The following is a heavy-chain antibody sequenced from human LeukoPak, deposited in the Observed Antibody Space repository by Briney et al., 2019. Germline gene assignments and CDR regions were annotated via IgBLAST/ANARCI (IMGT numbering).Heavy chain of an antibody. CDR1: GYTFTSYG. V-gene: IGHV1-18*01. Sequence: GASVTVSCKASGYTFTSYGISWVRQPPGQGLEWMGWISAYNGNTKYVQKLQGRVTMTTASSTSTAYMELRSLSSVDTAVYYCSRWYCGGGSCYSYYYGMDVWGQGTTVTVSS. CDR2: ISAYNGNT. CDR3: SRWYCGGGSCYSYYYGMDV. J-gene: IGHJ6*02. D-gene: IGHD2-15*01.